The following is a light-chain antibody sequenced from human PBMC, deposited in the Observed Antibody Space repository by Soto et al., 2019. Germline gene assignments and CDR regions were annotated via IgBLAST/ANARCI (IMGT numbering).Light chain of an antibody. CDR2: GAS. CDR1: QSVSSN. Sequence: EIVMTQSPATLSVSPGERSTLSCMASQSVSSNLAWYQQKPGQAPRLLIYGASSRATGIPDRFSGSGSGMDFTLTISSLAPEDFAVYYCQQSGDSQWTFGQGTKVDIK. CDR3: QQSGDSQWT. V-gene: IGKV3D-15*01. J-gene: IGKJ1*01.